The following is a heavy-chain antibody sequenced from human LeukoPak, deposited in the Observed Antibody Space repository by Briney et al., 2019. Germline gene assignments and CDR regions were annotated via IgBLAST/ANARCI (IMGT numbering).Heavy chain of an antibody. CDR2: IGPSESYT. CDR3: ARQVGGSIAAAGFDY. J-gene: IGHJ4*02. Sequence: GESLKISCEGSGYSFTNYWISWVRQMPGKGLEWMGRIGPSESYTNYSPSFQGHVTISADKSISTAYLQWRSLKASDTAMYYCARQVGGSIAAAGFDYWGQGTLVTVSS. D-gene: IGHD6-13*01. V-gene: IGHV5-10-1*01. CDR1: GYSFTNYW.